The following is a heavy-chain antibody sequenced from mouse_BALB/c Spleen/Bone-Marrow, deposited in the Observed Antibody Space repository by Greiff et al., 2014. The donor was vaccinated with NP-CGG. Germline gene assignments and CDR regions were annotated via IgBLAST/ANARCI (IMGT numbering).Heavy chain of an antibody. CDR3: ARVYLWYFDV. CDR1: GFSLTSYG. D-gene: IGHD2-3*01. V-gene: IGHV2-9*02. J-gene: IGHJ1*01. Sequence: VQGVESGPGLVAPSQSLSITCTVSGFSLTSYGVHWVRQPPGKGLEWLGVIWAGGSTNYNSALMSRLSISKDNSKSQVFLKMNSLQTDDTAMYYCARVYLWYFDVWGAGTTVTVFS. CDR2: IWAGGST.